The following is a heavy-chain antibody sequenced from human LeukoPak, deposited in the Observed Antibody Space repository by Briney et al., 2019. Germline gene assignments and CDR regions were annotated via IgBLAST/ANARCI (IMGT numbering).Heavy chain of an antibody. J-gene: IGHJ3*02. CDR2: ISSSSSYI. Sequence: PGGSLRLSCAASGFTFSSYSMNWVRQAPGKGLEWVSFISSSSSYIYYADSVKGRFTIYRDNAKNSLYLQTNSLRAEDTAVYYCARVSVAYTVLDAFDIWGQGTMVTVSS. CDR1: GFTFSSYS. D-gene: IGHD6-19*01. V-gene: IGHV3-21*01. CDR3: ARVSVAYTVLDAFDI.